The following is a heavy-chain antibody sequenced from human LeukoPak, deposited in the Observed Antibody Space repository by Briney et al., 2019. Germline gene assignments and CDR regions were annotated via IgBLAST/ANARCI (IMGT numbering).Heavy chain of an antibody. CDR2: ISPSGAST. CDR3: TRGGYGGPRVAFDY. V-gene: IGHV1-46*01. Sequence: ASVKLSCTASGYTFTRYYRHWVRQAPGQGLEWMGIISPSGASTSYAPKFQGRVTMTRDTSTSTVYMELSSLRSEDPAVYYCTRGGYGGPRVAFDYWGQGPLVTVSS. J-gene: IGHJ4*02. D-gene: IGHD1-1*01. CDR1: GYTFTRYY.